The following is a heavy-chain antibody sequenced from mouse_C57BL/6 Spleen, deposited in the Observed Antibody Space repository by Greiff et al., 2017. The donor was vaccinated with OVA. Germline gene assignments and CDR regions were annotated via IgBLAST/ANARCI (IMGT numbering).Heavy chain of an antibody. Sequence: VQLLESGAGFVKPGDSVKLSCEASGFTFTSYSMSWVRQTPGQGLEWIVDIDRSDSYTYYNEKLKGKATMAGDTATNTAYMQLSSLTSEDSAVYYCARRGGGSSHDYWGQGTTLTVSS. CDR2: IDRSDSYT. CDR3: ARRGGGSSHDY. V-gene: IGHV1-50*01. CDR1: GFTFTSYS. J-gene: IGHJ2*01. D-gene: IGHD1-1*01.